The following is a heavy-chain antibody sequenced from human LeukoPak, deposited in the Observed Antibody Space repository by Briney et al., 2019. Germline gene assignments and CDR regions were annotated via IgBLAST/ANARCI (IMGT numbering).Heavy chain of an antibody. V-gene: IGHV4-4*02. Sequence: SGTLSLTCAVSGGSISSNNWWGWVRQPPGKGLEWIGEIYHSGSPNYNPSLQSRVTISVDKSGNHFSLNLSSVTAADTAVYYCARVNINNWHSCDYWGQGTLVTVSS. CDR3: ARVNINNWHSCDY. D-gene: IGHD1-1*01. CDR1: GGSISSNNW. CDR2: IYHSGSP. J-gene: IGHJ4*02.